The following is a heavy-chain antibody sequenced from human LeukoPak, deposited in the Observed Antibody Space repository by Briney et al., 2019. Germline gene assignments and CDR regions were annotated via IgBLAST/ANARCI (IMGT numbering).Heavy chain of an antibody. CDR3: ARPDIYSSGWYEPSDAFDI. CDR1: GGSISSYY. V-gene: IGHV4-4*07. CDR2: IYTSGST. D-gene: IGHD6-19*01. Sequence: SETLSLTCTVSGGSISSYYWSWIRQPAGKGLEWIGRIYTSGSTNYNPSLKSRVTMSVDTSKNQFSLKLSSVTAADTAVYYCARPDIYSSGWYEPSDAFDIWGQGTMVTVSS. J-gene: IGHJ3*02.